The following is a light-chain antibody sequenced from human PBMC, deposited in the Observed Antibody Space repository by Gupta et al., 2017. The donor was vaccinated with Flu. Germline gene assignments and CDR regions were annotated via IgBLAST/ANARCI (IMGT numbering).Light chain of an antibody. V-gene: IGLV2-14*01. J-gene: IGLJ3*02. Sequence: QSALTQPASVSGSPGQSITISCTGTSSDVGGYNYVSWYQQHPGKAPNLMIFEVSNRPSGGSNRFSCSKSGNTASLTISGLQAEDEADYYCGSYRSSSTREGVFGGGTKLTVL. CDR3: GSYRSSSTREGV. CDR2: EVS. CDR1: SSDVGGYNY.